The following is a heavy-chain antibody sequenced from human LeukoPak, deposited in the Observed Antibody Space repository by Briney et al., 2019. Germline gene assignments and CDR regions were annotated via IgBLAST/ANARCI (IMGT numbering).Heavy chain of an antibody. D-gene: IGHD1-7*01. CDR2: ISGSGGST. CDR3: AKNEPGNYDWQEYYFDY. Sequence: GGSLRLSCAASGFTFSSYAMSWVRQAPGKGLEWVSAISGSGGSTYYADSVKGRFTISRDNSKNTLYLQMNSLRAEDTAVYYCAKNEPGNYDWQEYYFDYWGQGTLVTVSS. CDR1: GFTFSSYA. J-gene: IGHJ4*02. V-gene: IGHV3-23*01.